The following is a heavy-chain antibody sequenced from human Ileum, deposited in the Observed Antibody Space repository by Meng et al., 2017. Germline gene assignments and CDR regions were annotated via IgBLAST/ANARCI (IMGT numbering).Heavy chain of an antibody. V-gene: IGHV1-8*01. CDR2: MNPNSGNT. CDR3: ARRTQSTGTALGY. D-gene: IGHD1-1*01. CDR1: GFIFSSYD. Sequence: QVQLVQSGPEVNKPGASVTVFCKASGFIFSSYDINWVRQAPRQGLEWMGWMNPNSGNTGFAQKFQDRITMTRDTSINTAYMELSSLTSEDTAVYYCARRTQSTGTALGYWGQGTLVTVSS. J-gene: IGHJ4*02.